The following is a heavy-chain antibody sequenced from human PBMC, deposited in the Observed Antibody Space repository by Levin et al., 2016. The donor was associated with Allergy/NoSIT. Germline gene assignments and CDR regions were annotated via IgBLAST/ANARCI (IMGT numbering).Heavy chain of an antibody. CDR3: ARRGPRGFFVDY. CDR2: IYPGDSNT. D-gene: IGHD3-3*01. Sequence: VRQMPGKGLESMGIIYPGDSNTKYSPSFQGQVTFSADKSISTAYLQWSSLKASDTAMYYCARRGPRGFFVDYWGQGTLVTVSS. J-gene: IGHJ4*02. V-gene: IGHV5-51*01.